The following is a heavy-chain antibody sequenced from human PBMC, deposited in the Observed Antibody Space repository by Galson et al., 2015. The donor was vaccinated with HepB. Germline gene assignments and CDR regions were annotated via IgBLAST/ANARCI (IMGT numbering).Heavy chain of an antibody. CDR3: ARSSDMVATYY. CDR2: IYCSGST. Sequence: ETLSLTCTVSGDSISTSTYYWGWVRQPPGKGLEWIGSIYCSGSTYYNPSLKSRVTISVDTSKNQFSLKVSSVTAADTAVYYCARSSDMVATYYWGQGTLVTVSS. J-gene: IGHJ4*02. D-gene: IGHD5-12*01. V-gene: IGHV4-39*01. CDR1: GDSISTSTYY.